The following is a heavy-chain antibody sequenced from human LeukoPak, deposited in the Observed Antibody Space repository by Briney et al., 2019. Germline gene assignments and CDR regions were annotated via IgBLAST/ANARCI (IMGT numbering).Heavy chain of an antibody. V-gene: IGHV3-21*01. CDR1: GFTFSSYS. D-gene: IGHD3-3*01. Sequence: KSGGSLRLSCAASGFTFSSYSMNWVRQAPGKGLEWVSSISSSSSYIYYADSVKGRFTISRDNAKNSLYLQMNSLRAEDTAVYYCARDPLEWSSLPDYWGQGTLVTVSS. CDR3: ARDPLEWSSLPDY. CDR2: ISSSSSYI. J-gene: IGHJ4*02.